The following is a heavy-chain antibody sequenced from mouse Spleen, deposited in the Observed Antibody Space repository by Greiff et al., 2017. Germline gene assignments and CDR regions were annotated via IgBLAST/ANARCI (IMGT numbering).Heavy chain of an antibody. CDR2: INPYNGGT. CDR1: GYTFTDYY. J-gene: IGHJ4*01. V-gene: IGHV1-19*01. Sequence: EVQVVESGPVLVKPGASVKMSCKASGYTFTDYYMNWVKQSHGKSLEWIGVINPYNGGTSYNQKFKGKATLTVDKSSSTAYMELNSLTSEDSAVYYCARGNGAMDYWGQGTSVTVSS. CDR3: ARGNGAMDY.